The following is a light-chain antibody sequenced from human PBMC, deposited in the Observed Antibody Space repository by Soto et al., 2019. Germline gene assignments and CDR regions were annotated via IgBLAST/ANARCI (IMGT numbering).Light chain of an antibody. CDR1: QSISTW. Sequence: IQMTQSPSTLSTSVGDRVTITCRASQSISTWLAWYQQKPGKAPNLLIYEASTLENGVSSRFSGSGSGTEFTLTISSLQPDDIATYYCQQYNLYPWTFGQGTKVDIK. J-gene: IGKJ1*01. CDR2: EAS. V-gene: IGKV1-5*01. CDR3: QQYNLYPWT.